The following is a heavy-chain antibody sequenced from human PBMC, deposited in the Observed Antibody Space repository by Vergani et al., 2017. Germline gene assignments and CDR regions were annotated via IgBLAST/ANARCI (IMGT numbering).Heavy chain of an antibody. V-gene: IGHV4-34*01. J-gene: IGHJ6*02. CDR3: ARDGGSSWPYYYYYYGMDV. D-gene: IGHD6-13*01. CDR1: GGSFSGYY. CDR2: INHSGST. Sequence: QVQLQQWGAGLLKPSETLSLTCAVYGGSFSGYYWSWIRQPPGKGLEWIGEINHSGSTNYNPSLKSRVTISVDTSKNQFSLKLSSVTAADTAVYYCARDGGSSWPYYYYYYGMDVWGQGTTVTVSS.